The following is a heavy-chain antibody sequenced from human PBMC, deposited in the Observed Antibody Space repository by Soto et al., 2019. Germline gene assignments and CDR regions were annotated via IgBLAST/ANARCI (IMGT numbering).Heavy chain of an antibody. Sequence: QVQLQESGPGLVKPSGTLSLTCAVSGASISSNKWWSWVRQPPGKGLEWIGEIYHSGSTNYNPSLESRVTISVDKSKNQFSLKVSSVTAADTAVYYCARYSGWDFHFDYWGQGTLVTVSS. V-gene: IGHV4-4*02. CDR3: ARYSGWDFHFDY. CDR2: IYHSGST. J-gene: IGHJ4*02. CDR1: GASISSNKW. D-gene: IGHD6-19*01.